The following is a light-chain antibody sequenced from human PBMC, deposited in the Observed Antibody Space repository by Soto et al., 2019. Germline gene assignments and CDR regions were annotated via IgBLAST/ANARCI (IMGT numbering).Light chain of an antibody. Sequence: EIMMTQSPATLSVSPGERATLFCRASQGVTSRLAWYQQKPGQAPRLLIYGASIRATGIPARFSGSGSGTEFTLTISSLQSEDFALYYCQQYYDWPPYTFGQGTKLE. J-gene: IGKJ2*01. CDR1: QGVTSR. CDR3: QQYYDWPPYT. CDR2: GAS. V-gene: IGKV3-15*01.